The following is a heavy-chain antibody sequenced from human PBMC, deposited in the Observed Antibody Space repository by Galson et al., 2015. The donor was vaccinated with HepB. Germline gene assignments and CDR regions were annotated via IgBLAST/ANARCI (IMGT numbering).Heavy chain of an antibody. D-gene: IGHD2-2*01. CDR2: FDPEDGET. J-gene: IGHJ6*02. CDR3: ATLGVVVPTPVMDV. V-gene: IGHV1-24*01. CDR1: GYTLTELS. Sequence: SVKVSCKVSGYTLTELSMHWVRQAPGKGLEWMGGFDPEDGETIYAQKFQGRVTMTEDTSTDTAYMELSSLRSEDTAVYYCATLGVVVPTPVMDVWGQGTTLTVSS.